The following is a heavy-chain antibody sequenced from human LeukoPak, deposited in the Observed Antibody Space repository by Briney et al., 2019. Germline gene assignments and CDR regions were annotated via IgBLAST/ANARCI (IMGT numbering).Heavy chain of an antibody. CDR1: GGSISSGGYS. Sequence: PSETLSLTCAVSGGSISSGGYSWSWIRQPPGKGLEWIGYIYHSGSTYYNPSLKGRVTISVDRSKNQFSLKLSSVTAADTAVYYCARDQRRLSAFDIWVQGTMVTVSS. V-gene: IGHV4-30-2*01. D-gene: IGHD2-2*01. CDR3: ARDQRRLSAFDI. CDR2: IYHSGST. J-gene: IGHJ3*02.